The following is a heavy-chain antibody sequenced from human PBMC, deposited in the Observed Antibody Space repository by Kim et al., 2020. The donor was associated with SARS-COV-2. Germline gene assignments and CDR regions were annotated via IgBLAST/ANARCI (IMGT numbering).Heavy chain of an antibody. J-gene: IGHJ6*02. D-gene: IGHD3-10*01. CDR1: GFTFSSYS. CDR3: ARSGVLYYYYGMDV. CDR2: ISSSSSYI. V-gene: IGHV3-21*01. Sequence: GGSLRLSCAASGFTFSSYSMNWVRQAPGKGLEWVSSISSSSSYIYYADSVKGRFTISRDNAKNSLYLQMNSLRAEDTAVYYCARSGVLYYYYGMDVWGQGTTVTVSS.